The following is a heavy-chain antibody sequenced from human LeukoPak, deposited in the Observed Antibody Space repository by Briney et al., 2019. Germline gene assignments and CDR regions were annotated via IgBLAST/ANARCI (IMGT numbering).Heavy chain of an antibody. Sequence: GGSLRLSCSASGFTFRNNWMTCVRQAPGRGLECVASVKKDASEKYYVDSVKGRFTISRDNAKNSLYLQMSSLRVEDTAGYYCARGPPYGSRSDYFDYWGQGTLVTVSA. CDR1: GFTFRNNW. CDR2: VKKDASEK. D-gene: IGHD3-10*01. J-gene: IGHJ4*02. V-gene: IGHV3-7*01. CDR3: ARGPPYGSRSDYFDY.